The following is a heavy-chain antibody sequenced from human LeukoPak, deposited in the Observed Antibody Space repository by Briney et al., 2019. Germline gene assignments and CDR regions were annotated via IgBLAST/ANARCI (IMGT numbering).Heavy chain of an antibody. D-gene: IGHD6-13*01. CDR2: IYYSGST. CDR3: ARGSLIAAAGPYNWFDP. V-gene: IGHV4-59*01. J-gene: IGHJ5*02. CDR1: GGSISSYY. Sequence: SETLFLTCTVSGGSISSYYWSWIRQPPGKGLEWIGYIYYSGSTNYNPSLKSRVTISVDTSKNQFSLKLSSVTAADTAVYYCARGSLIAAAGPYNWFDPWGQGTLVTVSS.